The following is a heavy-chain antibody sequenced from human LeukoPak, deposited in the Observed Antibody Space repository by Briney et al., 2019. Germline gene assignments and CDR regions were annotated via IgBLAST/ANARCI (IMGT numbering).Heavy chain of an antibody. CDR3: TSWWELYYFDY. CDR1: GGSISSGDYY. J-gene: IGHJ4*02. V-gene: IGHV4-30-4*01. CDR2: IYYSGST. Sequence: SETLSLTCTVSGGSISSGDYYWSWIRQPPGKGLEWIGYIYYSGSTYYNPSLKSRVTISVDTSKNQFSLKLSSVTAADTAVYYCTSWWELYYFDYWGQGTLVTVSS. D-gene: IGHD2-15*01.